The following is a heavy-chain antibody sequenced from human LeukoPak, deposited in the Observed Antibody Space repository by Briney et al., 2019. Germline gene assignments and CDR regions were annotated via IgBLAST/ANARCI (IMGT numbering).Heavy chain of an antibody. V-gene: IGHV3-48*01. CDR3: AKDGRRYCSSTSCYTRWG. J-gene: IGHJ4*02. Sequence: GGSLRLSCAASGFTLRTYTMNWVRQAPGKGLEWVSYISTSSSTIYYADSVKGRFTISRDNAKNTLYLQMNSLRAEDTAVYYCAKDGRRYCSSTSCYTRWGGGQGTLVTVSS. CDR1: GFTLRTYT. D-gene: IGHD2-2*02. CDR2: ISTSSSTI.